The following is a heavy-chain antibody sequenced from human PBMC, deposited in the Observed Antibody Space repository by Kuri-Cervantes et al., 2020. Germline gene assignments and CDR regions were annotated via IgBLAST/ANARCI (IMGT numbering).Heavy chain of an antibody. J-gene: IGHJ6*02. CDR2: ISGSGGST. D-gene: IGHD3-3*01. CDR3: ARGRLDDFWSGYYARGYYYGMDV. Sequence: ETLSLTCAASGFTFSSYAMSWVRQAPGKGLEWVSAISGSGGSTYYADSVKGRFTISRDNSKNTLYLQMNSLRAEDTAVYYCARGRLDDFWSGYYARGYYYGMDVWGQGTTVTVSS. V-gene: IGHV3-23*01. CDR1: GFTFSSYA.